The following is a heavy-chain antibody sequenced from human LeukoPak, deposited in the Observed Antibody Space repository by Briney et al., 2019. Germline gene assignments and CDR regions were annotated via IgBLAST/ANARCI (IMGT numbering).Heavy chain of an antibody. D-gene: IGHD6-19*01. CDR1: GFTFSSYA. J-gene: IGHJ4*02. CDR3: ARDQISSSGWYRDNYFDY. V-gene: IGHV3-30-3*01. Sequence: GGSLRLSCVASGFTFSSYAMHWVRQAPGKGLEWVAVISYDGSNKYYADSVKGRFTISRDNSKNTLYLQMNSLRAEDTAVYYCARDQISSSGWYRDNYFDYWGQGTLVTVSS. CDR2: ISYDGSNK.